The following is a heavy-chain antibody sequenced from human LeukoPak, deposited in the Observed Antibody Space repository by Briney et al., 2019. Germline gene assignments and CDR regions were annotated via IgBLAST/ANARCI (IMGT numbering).Heavy chain of an antibody. CDR3: AKQGYSSGWYLAY. D-gene: IGHD6-19*01. J-gene: IGHJ4*02. CDR2: ISYDGSNK. V-gene: IGHV3-30*18. Sequence: GGSLRLSCATSGFPFSSYGMHWVRQAPGKGLEWVAVISYDGSNKYYADSVKGRFTISRDNSKNTLYLQMNSLRAEDTAVYYCAKQGYSSGWYLAYWGQGTLVTVSS. CDR1: GFPFSSYG.